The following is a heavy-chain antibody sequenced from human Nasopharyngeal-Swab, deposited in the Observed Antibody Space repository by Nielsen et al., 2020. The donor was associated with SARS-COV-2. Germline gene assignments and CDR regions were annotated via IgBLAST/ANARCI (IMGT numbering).Heavy chain of an antibody. CDR3: ARAYYFDS. V-gene: IGHV3-74*01. J-gene: IGHJ4*02. CDR1: GFTFSSYW. CDR2: IKSDGSST. Sequence: GESLKISCAASGFTFSSYWMHWVRQAPGKGLVWVARIKSDGSSTTYADSVKGRFPISRANAKNTLYLQMNSLRAEDTAVYYCARAYYFDSWGQGTLVTVSS.